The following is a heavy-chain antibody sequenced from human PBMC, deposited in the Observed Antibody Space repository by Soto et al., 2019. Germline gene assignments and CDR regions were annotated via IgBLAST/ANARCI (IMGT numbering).Heavy chain of an antibody. Sequence: QVQLVQSGAEVKKPGASVRVSCKASGYTFTAYYMHWVRQAPGQGLEWMGWINPSSGVTYHAQNFQGRLTMTRDTAASTAYMGVASLRSDDPAVYYCARGGGRGYNELDPWGHGTLVIVSS. D-gene: IGHD5-12*01. CDR3: ARGGGRGYNELDP. CDR2: INPSSGVT. CDR1: GYTFTAYY. V-gene: IGHV1-2*02. J-gene: IGHJ5*02.